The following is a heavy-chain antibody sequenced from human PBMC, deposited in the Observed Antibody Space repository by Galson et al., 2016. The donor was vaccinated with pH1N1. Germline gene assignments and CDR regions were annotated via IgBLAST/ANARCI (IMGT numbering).Heavy chain of an antibody. CDR2: INTNTGNP. D-gene: IGHD3-9*01. V-gene: IGHV7-4-1*02. CDR1: GYTFTSYA. CDR3: ASPRPLLRYFDWLLPGGLDY. Sequence: SVKVSCKASGYTFTSYAMNWVRQAPGQGLEWMGWINTNTGNPTYAQGFKGRFVVSLDTSDSTTYLHISSQKAEDTAVYYCASPRPLLRYFDWLLPGGLDYWGQGTLVTVSS. J-gene: IGHJ4*02.